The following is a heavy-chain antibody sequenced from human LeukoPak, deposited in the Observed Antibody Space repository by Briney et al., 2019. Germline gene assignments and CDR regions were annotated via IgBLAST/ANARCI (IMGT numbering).Heavy chain of an antibody. J-gene: IGHJ4*02. Sequence: GGSLSLSCAASGFTFSSYAMSWVRQAPGKGLEWVSAISGSGGSTYYADSVKGRFTISRDNSKNTLYLQMNSLRGEDTAVYHCAKGLVPAAMSALDYWGQGTLVTVSS. D-gene: IGHD2-2*01. CDR1: GFTFSSYA. V-gene: IGHV3-23*01. CDR2: ISGSGGST. CDR3: AKGLVPAAMSALDY.